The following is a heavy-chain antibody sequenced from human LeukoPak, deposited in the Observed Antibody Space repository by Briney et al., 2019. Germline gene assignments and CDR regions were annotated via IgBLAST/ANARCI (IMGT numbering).Heavy chain of an antibody. J-gene: IGHJ4*02. CDR1: GGSISSGSYY. V-gene: IGHV4-61*02. Sequence: SETLSLTCTVSGGSISSGSYYWNWIRQPAGKGLEWIGRIYTSGSTNYNPSLKSRVTISVDTSKNQFSLKLSSVTAADTAVYYCARPRVAVAGTCYFDYWGQGTLVTVSS. CDR2: IYTSGST. D-gene: IGHD6-19*01. CDR3: ARPRVAVAGTCYFDY.